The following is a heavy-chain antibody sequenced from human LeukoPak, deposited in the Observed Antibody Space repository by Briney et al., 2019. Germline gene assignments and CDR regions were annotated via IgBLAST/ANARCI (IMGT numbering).Heavy chain of an antibody. Sequence: SETPSLTCTVSGGSMSGFFWTWIRQPPGRELEWIGSIYYSGSSTKYNPSLKGRVTISVDTSKSQFSLNLNSATAADTAVYYCARTSRHFYGSGTNLTPWPAGMDVWGQGTTVTVSS. J-gene: IGHJ6*02. V-gene: IGHV4-59*01. D-gene: IGHD3-10*01. CDR3: ARTSRHFYGSGTNLTPWPAGMDV. CDR1: GGSMSGFF. CDR2: IYYSGSST.